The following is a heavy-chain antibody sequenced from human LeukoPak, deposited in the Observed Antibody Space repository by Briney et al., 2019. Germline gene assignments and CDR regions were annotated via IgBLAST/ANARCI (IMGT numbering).Heavy chain of an antibody. CDR2: IYHSGST. CDR1: GGSISSSNW. CDR3: ARESSTYYYGSGSYLFDY. Sequence: PSGTLSLTCAVSGGSISSSNWWSWVRQPPGQGLEWIGEIYHSGSTNYNPSLKSRVTISVDKSKNQFSLKLSSVTAADTAVYYCARESSTYYYGSGSYLFDYWGQGTLVTVSS. D-gene: IGHD3-10*01. J-gene: IGHJ4*02. V-gene: IGHV4-4*02.